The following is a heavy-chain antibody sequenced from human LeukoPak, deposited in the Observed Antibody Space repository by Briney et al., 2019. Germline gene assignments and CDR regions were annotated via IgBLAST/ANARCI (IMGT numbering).Heavy chain of an antibody. CDR3: ARHLTIASGAFDY. V-gene: IGHV4-59*08. Sequence: SGTLSLTCTVSGGSISSYYWSWIRQPPGKGLEWIGYMYYSGSTNYNPSLKSRVSISVDTSRNQFSLWLNSVTDADTAVYYCARHLTIASGAFDYWGQGTLVTVSS. CDR2: MYYSGST. CDR1: GGSISSYY. J-gene: IGHJ4*02. D-gene: IGHD2-15*01.